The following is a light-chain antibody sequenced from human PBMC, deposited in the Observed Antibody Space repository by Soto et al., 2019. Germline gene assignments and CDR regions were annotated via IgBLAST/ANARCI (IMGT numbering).Light chain of an antibody. CDR3: QQYNNWWT. V-gene: IGKV3-15*01. Sequence: EIVMTQSPATLSVSPGERATLSCRASQSVSSNLAWYQQKPGQAPRLLIYGASTRATGIPARFSCSGSGTEFTRTISSLQSEDFAVYYCQQYNNWWTFGQGTKVEI. CDR1: QSVSSN. J-gene: IGKJ1*01. CDR2: GAS.